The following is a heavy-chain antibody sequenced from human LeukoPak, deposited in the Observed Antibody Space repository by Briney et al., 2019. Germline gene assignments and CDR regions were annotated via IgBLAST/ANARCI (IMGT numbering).Heavy chain of an antibody. V-gene: IGHV1-2*02. J-gene: IGHJ4*02. CDR3: ARVHARVGYCSGGSCYLLDY. CDR2: INPNSGGT. Sequence: ASVKVSCKASGYTFTGYYMHWVRQAPGQGLEWMGWINPNSGGTNYAQKFQGRVTMTRDTSISTAYMELSRLRSDDTAVYYCARVHARVGYCSGGSCYLLDYWGQGTLVTVSS. CDR1: GYTFTGYY. D-gene: IGHD2-15*01.